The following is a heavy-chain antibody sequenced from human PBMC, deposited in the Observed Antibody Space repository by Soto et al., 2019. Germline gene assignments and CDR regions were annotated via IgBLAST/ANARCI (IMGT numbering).Heavy chain of an antibody. CDR1: GGSIINGNYS. CDR2: IYHSGST. Sequence: SETLSLTCLVSGGSIINGNYSWTWIRQPPGKALEWIGYIYHSGSTYYNPSLRSRVTLSVDRSKNQFSLNMKSMTAADTAVYYCASRFVDSATGYFDRWGQGTLVTVSS. J-gene: IGHJ4*02. D-gene: IGHD5-12*01. V-gene: IGHV4-30-2*01. CDR3: ASRFVDSATGYFDR.